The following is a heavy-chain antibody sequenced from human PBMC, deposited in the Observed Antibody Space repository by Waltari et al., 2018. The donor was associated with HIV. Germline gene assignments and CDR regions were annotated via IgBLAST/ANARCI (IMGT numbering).Heavy chain of an antibody. J-gene: IGHJ4*02. V-gene: IGHV3-74*01. CDR1: GFTFSNYW. D-gene: IGHD6-13*01. CDR3: ARDLYSRNGDDY. Sequence: EVQLVESGGGLVQPGGPLRLSCAASGFTFSNYWRHWVRQAPGKGRVGVSRMYSEGSRTNYAGYVKGRFTVSRDNAKNTLYLQMNSLRAEDTAVYYCARDLYSRNGDDYWGQGTLVTVSS. CDR2: MYSEGSRT.